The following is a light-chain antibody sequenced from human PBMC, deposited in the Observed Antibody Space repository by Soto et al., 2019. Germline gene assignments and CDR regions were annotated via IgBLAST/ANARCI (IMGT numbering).Light chain of an antibody. J-gene: IGKJ2*01. V-gene: IGKV4-1*01. CDR3: QQFESTPPT. CDR2: WAS. Sequence: IVMTQSPDALAVSLGERATINCKSSQSVLYSSNNKNYLAWYQQRPGQPPKLLIYWASTRESGVPDRCSGSGSGTDFNLTITSLQAEDVAVYYCQQFESTPPTFGQGTKLVI. CDR1: QSVLYSSNNKNY.